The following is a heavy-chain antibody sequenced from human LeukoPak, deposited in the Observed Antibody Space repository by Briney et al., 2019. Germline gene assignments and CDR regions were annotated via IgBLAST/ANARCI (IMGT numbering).Heavy chain of an antibody. CDR1: GGSISSGSYY. D-gene: IGHD6-13*01. V-gene: IGHV4-61*02. Sequence: SETLSLTCTVSGGSISSGSYYWSWIRQPAGKGLEWIGRIYTSGSTNYNPSLKSRVTISVDTSKNQSSLKLSSVTAADTAVYYCARSAGVYSTWGYFDYWGQGTLVTVSS. CDR2: IYTSGST. CDR3: ARSAGVYSTWGYFDY. J-gene: IGHJ4*02.